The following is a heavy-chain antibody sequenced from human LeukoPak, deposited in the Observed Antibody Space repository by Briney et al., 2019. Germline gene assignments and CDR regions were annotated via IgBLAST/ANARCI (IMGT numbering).Heavy chain of an antibody. CDR2: ISGSGGST. J-gene: IGHJ3*02. Sequence: GGSLRLSCAVSGFTFSTYAMSWVRQAPGGGLEWVSTISGSGGSTYYADSVKGRFTISRDNSKNTLYLQMNSLRAEDTAVYYCAKARAARAAFDIWGQGTMVTVSS. CDR1: GFTFSTYA. V-gene: IGHV3-23*01. CDR3: AKARAARAAFDI.